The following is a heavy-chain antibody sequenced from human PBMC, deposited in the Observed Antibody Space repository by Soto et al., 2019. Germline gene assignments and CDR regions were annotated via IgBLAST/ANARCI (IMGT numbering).Heavy chain of an antibody. CDR2: VNTDGSYT. Sequence: EVQLVESGGGLVQPGGSLRLSCAASGFTFSNYWMHWVRQAPGKGLVWVSRVNTDGSYTNYADSVKGRFTISRDNAKNTLYLQMNSLRAEDTAVYYCARLPYCSTXSCFPTGYNWFDPWGQGTLVTVSS. CDR1: GFTFSNYW. V-gene: IGHV3-74*01. D-gene: IGHD2-2*01. J-gene: IGHJ5*02. CDR3: ARLPYCSTXSCFPTGYNWFDP.